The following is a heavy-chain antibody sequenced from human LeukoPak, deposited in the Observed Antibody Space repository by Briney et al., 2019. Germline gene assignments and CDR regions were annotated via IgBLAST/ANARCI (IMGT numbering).Heavy chain of an antibody. CDR1: GFPFSTYA. CDR2: IRGSDGST. V-gene: IGHV3-23*01. Sequence: GGSLLLSCAASGFPFSTYAMSWVRQAPGKGLEWVSSIRGSDGSTYYADSVKGRFAISRDNSKNTLYLQMNSLRAEDTAVYYCAKDVYGDYGGLDYWGQGTLVTVSS. CDR3: AKDVYGDYGGLDY. J-gene: IGHJ4*02. D-gene: IGHD4-17*01.